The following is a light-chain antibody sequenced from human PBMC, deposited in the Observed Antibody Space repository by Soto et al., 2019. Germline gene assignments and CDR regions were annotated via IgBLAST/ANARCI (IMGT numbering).Light chain of an antibody. CDR1: QSVSSY. J-gene: IGKJ2*01. Sequence: EIVLTQSPATLSLSPGERATLSCRASQSVSSYLAWYQQKPGQAPRLLMYDASTRATGIPARFSGSGSGTDFTLTISNLEPEDFAVYYCQQRSNWPRTFGQGTKLEIK. V-gene: IGKV3-11*01. CDR3: QQRSNWPRT. CDR2: DAS.